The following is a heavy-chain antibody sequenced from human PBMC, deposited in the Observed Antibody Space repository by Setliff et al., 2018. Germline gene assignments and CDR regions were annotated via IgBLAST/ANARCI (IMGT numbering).Heavy chain of an antibody. CDR3: VKGTNVVMVDTGWGYGTPTYYHFDS. D-gene: IGHD2-15*01. J-gene: IGHJ4*02. CDR2: ISGSAGSI. Sequence: GGSLRLSCAASGFTFSDYAMSWVRQAPGKGLEWVSTISGSAGSIHLADSVKGRFTTSRDNSKNTLFLQMSSLGAADTAVYYCVKGTNVVMVDTGWGYGTPTYYHFDSWGQGTLVTVSS. V-gene: IGHV3-23*01. CDR1: GFTFSDYA.